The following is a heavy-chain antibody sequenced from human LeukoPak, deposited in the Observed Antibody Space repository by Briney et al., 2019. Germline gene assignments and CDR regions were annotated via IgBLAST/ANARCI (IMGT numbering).Heavy chain of an antibody. CDR3: ARESLSFDY. J-gene: IGHJ4*02. CDR2: IYYSGST. Sequence: SETLSLTCTVSGGSISTYYWIWLRQPPGKGLEWIGYIYYSGSTNYNPSLKSRVTISVDTSKNQFSLKLSSVTAADTAVYYCARESLSFDYWGQGTLVTVSS. D-gene: IGHD2/OR15-2a*01. V-gene: IGHV4-59*01. CDR1: GGSISTYY.